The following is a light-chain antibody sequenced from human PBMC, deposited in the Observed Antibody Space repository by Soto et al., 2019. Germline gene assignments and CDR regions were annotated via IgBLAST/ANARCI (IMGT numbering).Light chain of an antibody. CDR1: SSDVGGYNY. CDR2: DVS. CDR3: SSYTSSRGV. V-gene: IGLV2-14*01. Sequence: QSALTQPASVSGSPGQSITISCTGTSSDVGGYNYVSWYQQHPGKAPKLMIYDVSNRPSGVSNRFSGSKSGNTASLTISGLQAEDEAGYYCSSYTSSRGVFGTGTKLTVL. J-gene: IGLJ1*01.